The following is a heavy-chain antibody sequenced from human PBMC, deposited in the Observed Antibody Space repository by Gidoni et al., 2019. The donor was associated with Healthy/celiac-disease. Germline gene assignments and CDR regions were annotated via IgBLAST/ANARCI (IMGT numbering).Heavy chain of an antibody. D-gene: IGHD5-18*01. CDR2: INHSGST. CDR3: ARGRGYSYGSIDYYYGMDV. V-gene: IGHV4-34*01. Sequence: QVQLQQWGAGLLKPSETLSLTCAVYGGSSSGYYWSWIRQPPGKGLEWIGEINHSGSTNYNPSLKSRVTISVDTSKNQFSLKLSSVTAADTAVYYCARGRGYSYGSIDYYYGMDVWGQGTTVTVSS. J-gene: IGHJ6*02. CDR1: GGSSSGYY.